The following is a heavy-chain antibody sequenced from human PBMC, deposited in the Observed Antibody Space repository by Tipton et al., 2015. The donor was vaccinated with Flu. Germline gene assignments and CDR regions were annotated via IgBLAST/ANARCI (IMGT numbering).Heavy chain of an antibody. Sequence: GLVKPSETLSLTCTVSGGSISTYYWGWIRQSPGKGLEWIGQVYYSGNADYKPSLKSRVTISVDTSKNQFSLNLRSVTAADTAVYCCARARFWIGYPGYWGQGTLVTVSS. CDR1: GGSISTYY. CDR3: ARARFWIGYPGY. V-gene: IGHV4-59*01. D-gene: IGHD3-3*01. CDR2: VYYSGNA. J-gene: IGHJ4*02.